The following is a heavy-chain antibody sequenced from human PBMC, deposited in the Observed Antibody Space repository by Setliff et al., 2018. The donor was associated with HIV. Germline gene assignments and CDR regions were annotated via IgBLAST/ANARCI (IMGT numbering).Heavy chain of an antibody. Sequence: GGSLRLSCAASGFTFSSYAMNWVRQAPGKGLEWVAVISYDGNKKYYADSVKGRFTISRDNSKSTLYLQMNSLRAEDTAVYYCAKVLGAYGDSFFDYWGQGTLVTVS. CDR1: GFTFSSYA. D-gene: IGHD4-17*01. V-gene: IGHV3-30-3*01. CDR2: ISYDGNKK. CDR3: AKVLGAYGDSFFDY. J-gene: IGHJ4*02.